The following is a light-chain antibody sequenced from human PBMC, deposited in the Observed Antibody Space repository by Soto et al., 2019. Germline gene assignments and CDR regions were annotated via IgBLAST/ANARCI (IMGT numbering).Light chain of an antibody. CDR3: QQRASWPLT. CDR1: QRLGSF. J-gene: IGKJ4*01. Sequence: EIVLTQSPATLSLSPGERATLSCRASQRLGSFLAWYQQKPGQAPRLLIYDISNRATGIPARFSGSGPGTDFTLPISSLEPEDFAVYFCQQRASWPLTFGGGTKVEIK. V-gene: IGKV3-11*01. CDR2: DIS.